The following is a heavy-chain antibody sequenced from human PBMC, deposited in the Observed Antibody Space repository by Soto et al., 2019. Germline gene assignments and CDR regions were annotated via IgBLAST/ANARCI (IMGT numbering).Heavy chain of an antibody. CDR1: GGSISSSSYY. Sequence: SETLSLTCTVSGGSISSSSYYWGWIRQPPGKGLEWIGSIFYSGSTYYNPSLKSRVTISVDTSKNQFSLKLSSVTAADTAVYYCARHLTYCSAGSCYSDFPYYVMDFWGQGSKVIVSS. CDR2: IFYSGST. J-gene: IGHJ6*02. CDR3: ARHLTYCSAGSCYSDFPYYVMDF. D-gene: IGHD2-15*01. V-gene: IGHV4-39*01.